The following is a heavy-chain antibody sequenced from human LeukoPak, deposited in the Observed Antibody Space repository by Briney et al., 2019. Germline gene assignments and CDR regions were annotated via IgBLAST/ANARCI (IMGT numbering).Heavy chain of an antibody. D-gene: IGHD2-2*01. V-gene: IGHV5-51*01. CDR1: GYSFTSYW. J-gene: IGHJ4*02. CDR3: ARHVPPPGGYCSSTSCSASDY. Sequence: GESLKISCKGSGYSFTSYWIGWVRQMPGKGLEWMGIIYPGDSDTRYSPSFQGQVTISADKSISTAYLQWSSLKASDTAMYYCARHVPPPGGYCSSTSCSASDYWGQGTLVTVSS. CDR2: IYPGDSDT.